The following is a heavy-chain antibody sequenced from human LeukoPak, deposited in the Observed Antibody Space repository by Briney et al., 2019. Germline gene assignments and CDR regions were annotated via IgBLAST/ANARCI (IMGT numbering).Heavy chain of an antibody. Sequence: SETLSLTCTVSGGSISSGGYYWSWIRQPPGKGLEWIGYIFYSGSINYNPSLKSRVTISLDTSKNQFSLKLTSVTAADTAVYYCARGGYYDTSGSFDYWGQGTLVTVSS. V-gene: IGHV4-61*08. CDR3: ARGGYYDTSGSFDY. CDR2: IFYSGSI. CDR1: GGSISSGGYY. J-gene: IGHJ4*02. D-gene: IGHD3-22*01.